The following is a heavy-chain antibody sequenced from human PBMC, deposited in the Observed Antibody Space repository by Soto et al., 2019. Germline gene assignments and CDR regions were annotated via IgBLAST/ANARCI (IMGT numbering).Heavy chain of an antibody. CDR3: AKFSGAHYYDILTGYLYYFDY. Sequence: GGSLRLSCAASGFTFSSYAMSWVRQAPGKGLEWVSAISGSGGSTYYADSVKGRFTISRDNSKNTLYLQMNSLRAEDTAVYYCAKFSGAHYYDILTGYLYYFDYWGQGTLVTVSS. D-gene: IGHD3-9*01. J-gene: IGHJ4*02. V-gene: IGHV3-23*01. CDR1: GFTFSSYA. CDR2: ISGSGGST.